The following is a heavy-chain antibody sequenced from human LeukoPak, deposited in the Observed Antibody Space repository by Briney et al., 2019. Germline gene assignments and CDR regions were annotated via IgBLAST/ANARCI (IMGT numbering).Heavy chain of an antibody. J-gene: IGHJ6*02. V-gene: IGHV3-23*01. CDR3: ARYCSSTTCADYSYYGMDV. D-gene: IGHD2-2*01. Sequence: TGGSLRLSCAASGFTFSSYPMSWVRQAPGKGLEWVSAINGSGSSTYYADSVKRRATISRDNSKHTPYLQMNNLRTEDTAVYYCARYCSSTTCADYSYYGMDVWGQGTTVTVSS. CDR2: INGSGSST. CDR1: GFTFSSYP.